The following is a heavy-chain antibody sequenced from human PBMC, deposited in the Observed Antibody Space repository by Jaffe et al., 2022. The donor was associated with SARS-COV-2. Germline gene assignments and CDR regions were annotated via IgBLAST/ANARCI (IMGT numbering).Heavy chain of an antibody. V-gene: IGHV3-23*01. CDR1: GFTFSSYA. Sequence: EVQLLESGGGLVQPGGSLRLSCAASGFTFSSYAMSWVRQAPGKGLEWVSAISGSGGSTYYADSVKGRFTISRDNSKNTLYLQMNSLRAEDTAVYYCAKDLRPRRSSGYGYFDYWGQGTLVTVSS. CDR3: AKDLRPRRSSGYGYFDY. J-gene: IGHJ4*02. CDR2: ISGSGGST. D-gene: IGHD3-22*01.